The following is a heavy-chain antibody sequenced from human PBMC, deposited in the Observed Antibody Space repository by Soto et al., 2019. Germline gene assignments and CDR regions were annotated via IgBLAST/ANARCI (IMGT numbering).Heavy chain of an antibody. D-gene: IGHD3-3*01. J-gene: IGHJ4*01. CDR1: SGSLSGYY. Sequence: SETLSLTCSLYSGSLSGYYWSWIRQPPGKGLEWIGEISPSGTTNYSPSLKSRVSISVDNAKNTLYLQMNRLRDEHTAVYYCARSDLRSAYSFHYWGHGTLVTVSS. CDR2: ISPSGTT. V-gene: IGHV4-34*01. CDR3: ARSDLRSAYSFHY.